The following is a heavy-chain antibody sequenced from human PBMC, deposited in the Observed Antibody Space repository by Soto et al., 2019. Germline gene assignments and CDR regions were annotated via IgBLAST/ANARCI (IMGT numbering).Heavy chain of an antibody. CDR1: GFTFSSYG. CDR3: AKDHRYSSSWSSPVVYYGMDV. Sequence: LRLSCAASGFTFSSYGMHWVRQAPGKGLEWVAVIWYDGSNKYYADSVKGRFTISRDNSKNTLYLQMNSLRAEDTAVYYCAKDHRYSSSWSSPVVYYGMDVWGQGTTVTVSS. V-gene: IGHV3-33*06. CDR2: IWYDGSNK. J-gene: IGHJ6*02. D-gene: IGHD6-13*01.